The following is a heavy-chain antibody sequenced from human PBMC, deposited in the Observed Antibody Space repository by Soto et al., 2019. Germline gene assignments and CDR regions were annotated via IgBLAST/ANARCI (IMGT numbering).Heavy chain of an antibody. CDR1: GGSFSGYY. D-gene: IGHD3-9*01. Sequence: QVQLQQWGAGLLKPSETLSLTCAVYGGSFSGYYWSWIRQPPGKGLEWIGEINHSGSTNYNPSLKIRVTISVDTSKNQFSLKLSSVTAADTAVYYCARRYFDWLLSGRSWLDPWGQGTLVTVSS. V-gene: IGHV4-34*01. CDR3: ARRYFDWLLSGRSWLDP. J-gene: IGHJ5*02. CDR2: INHSGST.